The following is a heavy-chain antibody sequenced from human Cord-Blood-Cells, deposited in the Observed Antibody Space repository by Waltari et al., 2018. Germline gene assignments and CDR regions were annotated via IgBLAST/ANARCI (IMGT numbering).Heavy chain of an antibody. Sequence: QVQLVQSGAEVKKPGASVKVSCTASGYTFTSYDINWVRQATGQGLEWMGWMNPNSGNTGYAQKFQGRVTMTRNTSISTAYMELSSLRSEDTAVYYCARADYYGSGSYYAFDIWGQGTMVTVSS. CDR2: MNPNSGNT. CDR3: ARADYYGSGSYYAFDI. V-gene: IGHV1-8*01. CDR1: GYTFTSYD. J-gene: IGHJ3*02. D-gene: IGHD3-10*01.